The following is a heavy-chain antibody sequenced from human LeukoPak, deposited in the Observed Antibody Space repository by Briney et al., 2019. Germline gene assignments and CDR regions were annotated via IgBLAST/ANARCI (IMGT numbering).Heavy chain of an antibody. V-gene: IGHV3-7*01. D-gene: IGHD2-2*01. CDR3: ARDSPIPAATADY. CDR2: IKQDGSKK. CDR1: GFTFTSYW. Sequence: PGGSLRLSCAASGFTFTSYWMSWVRQAPGKGLEWVANIKQDGSKKYYVDFVKGRFTITKDNAKNSRYLQMNSLRAEDTAVYYCARDSPIPAATADYWGQGTLVTVSS. J-gene: IGHJ4*02.